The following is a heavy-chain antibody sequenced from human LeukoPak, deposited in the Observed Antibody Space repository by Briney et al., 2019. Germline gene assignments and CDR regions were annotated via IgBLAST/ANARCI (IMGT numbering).Heavy chain of an antibody. CDR2: IYHSGST. D-gene: IGHD5-18*01. V-gene: IGHV4-38-2*02. Sequence: SETLSLTCTVSGYSISSGYYWGWIRQPPGKGLEWIGSIYHSGSTYYNPSLKSRVTISVDTSKNQFSLKLSSVTAADTAVYYCARDPDGYSYGLKVDYYWGQGTLVTVSS. J-gene: IGHJ4*02. CDR3: ARDPDGYSYGLKVDYY. CDR1: GYSISSGYY.